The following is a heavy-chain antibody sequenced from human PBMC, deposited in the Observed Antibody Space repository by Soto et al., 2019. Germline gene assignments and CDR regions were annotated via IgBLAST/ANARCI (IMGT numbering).Heavy chain of an antibody. J-gene: IGHJ4*02. D-gene: IGHD3-16*01. Sequence: VGSLRLSCAASGFTFSSYGMHWVRQAPGKGLEWVAVISYDGSNKYYADSVKGRFTISRDNSKNTLYLQMNSLRAEDTAVYYCAKWAYVWGRGNFDYWGQGTLVTVSS. CDR1: GFTFSSYG. CDR2: ISYDGSNK. V-gene: IGHV3-30*18. CDR3: AKWAYVWGRGNFDY.